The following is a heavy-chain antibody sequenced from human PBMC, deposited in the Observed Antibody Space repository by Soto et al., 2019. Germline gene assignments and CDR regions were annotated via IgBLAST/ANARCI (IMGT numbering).Heavy chain of an antibody. J-gene: IGHJ4*02. V-gene: IGHV3-23*01. Sequence: GGSLRLSCAASGFTFSTYGMSWVRQAPGKGLEWVSAISGSGDRTFYADSVKGRFTISRDNSKNTLHLQMDSLRVGDTAEYYCAKMGDSSGYDYFDYWGQGTQVTVSS. D-gene: IGHD3-22*01. CDR1: GFTFSTYG. CDR2: ISGSGDRT. CDR3: AKMGDSSGYDYFDY.